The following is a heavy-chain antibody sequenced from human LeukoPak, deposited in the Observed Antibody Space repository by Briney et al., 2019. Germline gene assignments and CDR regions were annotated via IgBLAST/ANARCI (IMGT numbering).Heavy chain of an antibody. Sequence: GGSLRLSCAASGFTFSSYSMNWVRQAPGKGLEWVSSISSSSSYIYYADSVKGRFTISRDNAKNSLYLQMNSLRAEDTAVYYCARDRIVGASSALDYWGQGTLVTVSS. CDR3: ARDRIVGASSALDY. D-gene: IGHD1-26*01. CDR2: ISSSSSYI. V-gene: IGHV3-21*01. J-gene: IGHJ4*02. CDR1: GFTFSSYS.